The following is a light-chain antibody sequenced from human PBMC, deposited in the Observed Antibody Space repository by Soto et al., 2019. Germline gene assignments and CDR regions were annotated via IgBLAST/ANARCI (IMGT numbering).Light chain of an antibody. CDR3: SSQTSSSTTV. CDR2: EVS. Sequence: QSALTQPASVSGSPGQSITISCTGTSSDIGGYNYVSWYQQHPGKAPKLVIYEVSNRPSGVSDRFSGSKSGNTASLTISGLQAEDETDYYCSSQTSSSTTVFGTGTKVTVL. CDR1: SSDIGGYNY. J-gene: IGLJ1*01. V-gene: IGLV2-14*01.